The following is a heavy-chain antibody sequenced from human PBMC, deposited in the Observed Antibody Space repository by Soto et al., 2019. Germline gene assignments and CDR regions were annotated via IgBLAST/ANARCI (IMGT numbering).Heavy chain of an antibody. CDR1: GGSFSSGDYY. CDR2: IYYTGST. J-gene: IGHJ6*02. D-gene: IGHD4-17*01. CDR3: VRIHFGDEPSYYYYGMHV. V-gene: IGHV4-30-4*01. Sequence: QVQLQESGPGVVKPSQTLSLTCTVSGGSFSSGDYYWSWVRQPPGKGLEWIGYIYYTGSTFNNPSLKTRVSISIDTSKTQFSLKLSSVTAADTAVYYCVRIHFGDEPSYYYYGMHVWGQGTTVTVSS.